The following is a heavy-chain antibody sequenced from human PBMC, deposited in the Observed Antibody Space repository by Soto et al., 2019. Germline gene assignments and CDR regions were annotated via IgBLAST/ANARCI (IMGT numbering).Heavy chain of an antibody. J-gene: IGHJ3*02. CDR1: GGTFSNYA. CDR3: ARRLTPGTGFDI. D-gene: IGHD3-9*01. V-gene: IGHV1-69*12. CDR2: IIPIFGTA. Sequence: QVQLVQSGAEVEKPGSSVKVSCKASGGTFSNYAINWVRQAPGQGLEWMGGIIPIFGTANYAQKFQGRVTITADEFTSTAYMELSSLRSEDTAVYYCARRLTPGTGFDIWGQGTMVTVSS.